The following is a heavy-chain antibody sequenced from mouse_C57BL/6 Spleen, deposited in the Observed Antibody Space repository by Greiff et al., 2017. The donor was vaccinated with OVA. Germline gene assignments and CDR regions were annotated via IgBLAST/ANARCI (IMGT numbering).Heavy chain of an antibody. V-gene: IGHV1-64*01. CDR1: GYTFTSYW. D-gene: IGHD2-12*01. J-gene: IGHJ4*01. CDR2: IHPNSGST. Sequence: LQQPGAELVKPGASVKLSCKASGYTFTSYWMHWVKQRPGQGLEWIGMIHPNSGSTNYNEKFKSKATLTVDKSSSTAYMQLSSLTSEDSAVYYCASYVYYAMDYWGQGTSVTVSS. CDR3: ASYVYYAMDY.